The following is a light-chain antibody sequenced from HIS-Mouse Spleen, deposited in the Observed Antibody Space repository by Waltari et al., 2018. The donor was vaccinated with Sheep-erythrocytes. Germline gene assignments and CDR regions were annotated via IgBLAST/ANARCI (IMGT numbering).Light chain of an antibody. CDR2: LGS. CDR1: QSLLHSNGSNY. V-gene: IGKV2-28*01. J-gene: IGKJ1*01. CDR3: MQALQTPRT. Sequence: DIVMTQSPLSLPVTPGEPASISCRSSQSLLHSNGSNYLEWYLQKPGQSPQLLIYLGSNRASGVPDRFSGSGSGTDFTLKISRVEAEDVGVYYCMQALQTPRTFGQGTKVEIK.